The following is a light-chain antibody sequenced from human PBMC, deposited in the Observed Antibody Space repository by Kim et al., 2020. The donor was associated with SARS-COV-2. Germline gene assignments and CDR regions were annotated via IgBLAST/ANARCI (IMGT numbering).Light chain of an antibody. Sequence: DIQMTQSPSSLSASVGDRVTITCRASQGISNYLAWYQQKPRRIPRLLIYAASTLQSGVPSRFSGSGSGTDFTLTISSLQPEDVATYFCQKNNSAPFTFGPRTKVDIK. CDR2: AAS. J-gene: IGKJ3*01. V-gene: IGKV1-27*01. CDR1: QGISNY. CDR3: QKNNSAPFT.